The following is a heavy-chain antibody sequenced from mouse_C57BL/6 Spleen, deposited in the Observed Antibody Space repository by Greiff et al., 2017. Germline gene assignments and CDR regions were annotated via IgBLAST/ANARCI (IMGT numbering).Heavy chain of an antibody. D-gene: IGHD3-2*02. J-gene: IGHJ2*01. V-gene: IGHV1-80*01. CDR3: ARSKAQATDYFDY. CDR2: IYPGDGDT. Sequence: QVQLQQSGAELVKPGASVKISCKASGYAFSSYWMNWVKQRPGKGLEWIGQIYPGDGDTNYNGKFKGKATLTADKSSSTAYMQLSSLTSEDSAVYFCARSKAQATDYFDYWGQGTTLTVSS. CDR1: GYAFSSYW.